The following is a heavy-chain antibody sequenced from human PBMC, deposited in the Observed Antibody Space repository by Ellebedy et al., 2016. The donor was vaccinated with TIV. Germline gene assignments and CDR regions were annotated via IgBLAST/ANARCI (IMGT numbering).Heavy chain of an antibody. D-gene: IGHD1-14*01. Sequence: MPSETLSLTCTVSGGSISSYYWSWIRQPPGKGLEWLGYIYYSGSTTYKPSLESRVTMSVDTSKNQFSLRLTSVTAADPAVYFCARETRVPELGFPEDPFDTWGQGTMVTVSP. CDR3: ARETRVPELGFPEDPFDT. CDR2: IYYSGST. CDR1: GGSISSYY. J-gene: IGHJ3*02. V-gene: IGHV4-59*12.